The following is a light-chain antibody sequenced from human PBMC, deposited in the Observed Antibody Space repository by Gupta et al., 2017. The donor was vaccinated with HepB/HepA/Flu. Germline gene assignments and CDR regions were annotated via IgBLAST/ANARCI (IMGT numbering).Light chain of an antibody. CDR2: EVS. CDR1: QSLLYSDGNTY. V-gene: IGKV2-30*01. Sequence: DVVMTQSPLSLPVTVGQTASIYCRSSQSLLYSDGNTYLSWYQQRPGQSPRRLMYEVSKRDSGVPDRFSGSGSGTYFTLKISRVEAEDVGVYYCMQGTHAGFTFGPGTKVAIK. J-gene: IGKJ3*01. CDR3: MQGTHAGFT.